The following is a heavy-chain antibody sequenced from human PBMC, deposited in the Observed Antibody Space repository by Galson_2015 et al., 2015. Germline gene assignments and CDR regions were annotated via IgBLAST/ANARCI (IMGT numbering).Heavy chain of an antibody. Sequence: CAISGDSVSSNSDAWNWIRQSPSRGLERLGRTYFRSKWYNDYAVSVKSRITINPDTSKNQFSLQLNSVTPEDTAVYYCARATLAEPGIGSGDWFDPWGQGTLVTVSS. J-gene: IGHJ5*02. CDR3: ARATLAEPGIGSGDWFDP. CDR1: GDSVSSNSDA. D-gene: IGHD6-13*01. V-gene: IGHV6-1*01. CDR2: TYFRSKWYN.